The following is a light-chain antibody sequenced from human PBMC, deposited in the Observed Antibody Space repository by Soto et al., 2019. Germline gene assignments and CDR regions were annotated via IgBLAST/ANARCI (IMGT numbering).Light chain of an antibody. J-gene: IGLJ1*01. CDR1: SSDVGGYNS. V-gene: IGLV2-11*01. CDR2: DVS. CDR3: CSYAGSYYV. Sequence: QSALTQPRSVSGSPGQSVTISCTGTSSDVGGYNSVFWYQLHPGKAPKLIIYDVSERPSGVPDRFSGSKSGNTASLTISGLQAEDEADFSCCSYAGSYYVFGTGTKLTVL.